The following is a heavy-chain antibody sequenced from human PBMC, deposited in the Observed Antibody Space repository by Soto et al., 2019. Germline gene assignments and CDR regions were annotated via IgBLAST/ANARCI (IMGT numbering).Heavy chain of an antibody. V-gene: IGHV3-53*01. J-gene: IGHJ4*02. Sequence: GGSLRLSCSASGFTVTSNYMSWVRQAAGRGLEWVSVIYAGSITFYADSVKGRFTISRDSSKNSLYLEMNSLRAEDTAVYYCARIPYYNRGLTFDHWRPGQLVTVSS. CDR3: ARIPYYNRGLTFDH. D-gene: IGHD3-10*01. CDR2: IYAGSIT. CDR1: GFTVTSNY.